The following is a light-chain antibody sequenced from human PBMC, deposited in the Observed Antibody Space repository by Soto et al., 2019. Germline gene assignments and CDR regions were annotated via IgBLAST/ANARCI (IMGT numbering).Light chain of an antibody. CDR1: SSNIGSQF. V-gene: IGLV1-47*02. J-gene: IGLJ7*01. CDR3: AAWDDSLNGHV. Sequence: QAVLTQPPSASGTPGQRVLISCSGSSSNIGSQFLFRYQQLPRTAPKLLIYRHDQRPSGVPDRFSGSKTDTSASLAISGVRSDHEADYSCAAWDDSLNGHVLGGGTQLTVL. CDR2: RHD.